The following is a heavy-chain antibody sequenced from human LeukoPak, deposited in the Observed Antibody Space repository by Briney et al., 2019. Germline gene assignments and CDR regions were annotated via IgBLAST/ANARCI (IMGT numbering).Heavy chain of an antibody. CDR1: GFTFSSYA. J-gene: IGHJ4*02. CDR2: ISGSGGST. CDR3: AKNWYSSSWYLDY. V-gene: IGHV3-23*01. D-gene: IGHD6-13*01. Sequence: GGSLRLSCAASGFTFSSYAMSWVRQAPGKGLEWVSAISGSGGSTYYADSVKGRFTISRDNSKNTLYLQTNSLRAEDTAVYYCAKNWYSSSWYLDYWGQGTLVTVSS.